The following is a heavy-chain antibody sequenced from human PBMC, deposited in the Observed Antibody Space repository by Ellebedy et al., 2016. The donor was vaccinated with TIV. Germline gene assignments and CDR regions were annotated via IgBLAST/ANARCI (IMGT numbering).Heavy chain of an antibody. D-gene: IGHD5-24*01. CDR2: INSDGSST. V-gene: IGHV3-74*01. CDR1: GFTFSSYW. J-gene: IGHJ4*02. Sequence: GESLKISCAASGFTFSSYWMHWVRQAPGKGLVWVSRINSDGSSTSYADSVNGRFTISRDNAKNTLYLQMNSLRAEDTAVYYCARSRDGYNFIGDYWGQGTLVTVSS. CDR3: ARSRDGYNFIGDY.